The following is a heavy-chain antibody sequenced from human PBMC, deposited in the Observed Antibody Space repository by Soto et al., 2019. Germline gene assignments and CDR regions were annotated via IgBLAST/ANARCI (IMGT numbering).Heavy chain of an antibody. V-gene: IGHV3-30*18. CDR2: ITYDGSFQ. CDR3: AKDRVGGTFYTPLDS. J-gene: IGHJ4*02. Sequence: GSLRLSCQASGFNFDNYGMHWVRQAPGKGLEWVAVITYDGSFQYYADSVKGRFTISRDNSKNTLSLHLNTLKPEDTAVYHCAKDRVGGTFYTPLDSWGQGTLVTVSS. CDR1: GFNFDNYG. D-gene: IGHD1-7*01.